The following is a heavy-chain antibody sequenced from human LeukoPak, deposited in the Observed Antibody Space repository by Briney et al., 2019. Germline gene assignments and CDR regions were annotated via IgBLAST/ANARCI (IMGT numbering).Heavy chain of an antibody. J-gene: IGHJ3*02. Sequence: NPGGSLRLSCAAPGFTFSSYEMNWVRQAPGKGLEWVSSISSSSSYIYYADSVKGRFTISRDSAKNSLYLQMNSLRAEDTAVYYCARDKGSFDAFDIWGQGTMVTVSS. D-gene: IGHD3-10*01. CDR1: GFTFSSYE. CDR2: ISSSSSYI. V-gene: IGHV3-21*01. CDR3: ARDKGSFDAFDI.